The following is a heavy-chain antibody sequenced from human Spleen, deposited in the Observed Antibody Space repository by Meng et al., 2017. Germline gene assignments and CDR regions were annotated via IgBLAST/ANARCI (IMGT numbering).Heavy chain of an antibody. CDR1: GYTFTGYY. CDR2: RNPNSGNT. CDR3: ASVVKCCRSGSCYLTLEYFQH. Sequence: ASVKVSCKASGYTFTGYYMHWVRQAPGQGLEWMGWRNPNSGNTGYAQQFQGRVTITRNTAISTADMELSRLRSDDTAVYYCASVVKCCRSGSCYLTLEYFQHWGQGTLVTVSS. V-gene: IGHV1-8*03. D-gene: IGHD2-15*01. J-gene: IGHJ1*01.